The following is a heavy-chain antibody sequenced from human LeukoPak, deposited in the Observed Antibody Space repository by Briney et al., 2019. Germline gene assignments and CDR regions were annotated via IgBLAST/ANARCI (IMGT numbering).Heavy chain of an antibody. CDR2: IYYSGYT. V-gene: IGHV4-59*12. J-gene: IGHJ4*02. D-gene: IGHD3-16*02. CDR1: GGSISSYY. CDR3: ARVRLSLGELSNLDY. Sequence: SSETLSLTCIVSGGSISSYYWSWIRQPPGKGLEWIGYIYYSGYTIYNPSLKSRVTISVDTSKNQFSLKLSSVTAADTAVYYCARVRLSLGELSNLDYWGQGTLVTVSS.